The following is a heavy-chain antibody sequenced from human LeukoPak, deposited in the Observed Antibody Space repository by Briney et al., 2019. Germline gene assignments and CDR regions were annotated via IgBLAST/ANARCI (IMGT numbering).Heavy chain of an antibody. D-gene: IGHD3-10*01. CDR1: GGSTSSGDYY. Sequence: PSETLFLTCTVSGGSTSSGDYYWSWIRQPPGKGLEWIGYIYYSGSTYYNPSLKSRVTISVDTSKNQFSLKLSSVTAADTAVYYCARAAAGDYFDYWGQGTLVTVSS. CDR2: IYYSGST. V-gene: IGHV4-30-4*02. J-gene: IGHJ4*02. CDR3: ARAAAGDYFDY.